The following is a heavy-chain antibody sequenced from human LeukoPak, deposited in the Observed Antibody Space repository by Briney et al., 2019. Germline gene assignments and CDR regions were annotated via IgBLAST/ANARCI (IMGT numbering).Heavy chain of an antibody. CDR1: GFTFSSYA. Sequence: GGSLRLSCAASGFTFSSYAMSWVRQAPGKGLEWVSAISGSGGSTYYPDSVKGRFTISRDNSKNTLYLQMNSLRAEDTAVYYCAKDPLIWFGSDAFDIWGQGTMVTVSS. J-gene: IGHJ3*02. CDR2: ISGSGGST. V-gene: IGHV3-23*01. CDR3: AKDPLIWFGSDAFDI. D-gene: IGHD3-10*01.